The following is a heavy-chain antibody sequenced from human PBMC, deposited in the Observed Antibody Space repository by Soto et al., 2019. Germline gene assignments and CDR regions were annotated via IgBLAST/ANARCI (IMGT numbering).Heavy chain of an antibody. Sequence: SETLSLTCTVSDGSISSGGYYWSWIRQHPGKDMEWIGYIYYSGSTYYNPSLKSRVTISVDTSKNQFSLKLSSVTAADTAVYYCARVTMSRWGSYLWNLFDPCGQGTLVIVSS. J-gene: IGHJ5*02. CDR3: ARVTMSRWGSYLWNLFDP. V-gene: IGHV4-31*03. CDR1: DGSISSGGYY. CDR2: IYYSGST. D-gene: IGHD3-16*01.